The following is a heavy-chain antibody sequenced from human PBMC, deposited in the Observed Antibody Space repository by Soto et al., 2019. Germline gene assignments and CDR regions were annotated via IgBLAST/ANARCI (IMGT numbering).Heavy chain of an antibody. CDR3: ARREAAAGTNLGYYYYYYYMDV. V-gene: IGHV4-59*08. J-gene: IGHJ6*03. Sequence: QVQLQESGPGLVKPSETLSLTCTVSGGSISSYYWSWIRQPPGKGLEWIGYIYYSGSTNYNPSLKSRVTLSVDTSKNQFSLKLSSVTAADTAVYYCARREAAAGTNLGYYYYYYYMDVWGKGTTVTVSS. D-gene: IGHD6-13*01. CDR1: GGSISSYY. CDR2: IYYSGST.